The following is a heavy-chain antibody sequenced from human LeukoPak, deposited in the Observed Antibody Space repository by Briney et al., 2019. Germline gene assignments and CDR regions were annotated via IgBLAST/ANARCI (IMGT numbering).Heavy chain of an antibody. CDR1: GYTFTGYY. CDR2: INPNSGGT. Sequence: GASVKVSCKASGYTFTGYYMHWVRQAPGQGLEWMGLINPNSGGTDFAQKFQARVTMTRDTSISTAYMELSSLRSDDTAVYYCARSFHDNSDYFYFDYWGQGTLVTVSS. V-gene: IGHV1-2*02. J-gene: IGHJ4*02. CDR3: ARSFHDNSDYFYFDY. D-gene: IGHD3-22*01.